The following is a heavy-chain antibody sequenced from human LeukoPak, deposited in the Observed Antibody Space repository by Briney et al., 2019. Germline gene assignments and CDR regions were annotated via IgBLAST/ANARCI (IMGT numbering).Heavy chain of an antibody. Sequence: GGSLRLSCTASGFTCRDYWMSWVRQAAGKGPEWEANIKQDGSQRYYVDSVRGRFTISRDNAKNSLFLQMNGLRAEDTAVYYCARRGGSSSRRSPIDYWGQGTLVTVSS. CDR3: ARRGGSSSRRSPIDY. V-gene: IGHV3-7*01. J-gene: IGHJ4*02. CDR2: IKQDGSQR. D-gene: IGHD6-6*01. CDR1: GFTCRDYW.